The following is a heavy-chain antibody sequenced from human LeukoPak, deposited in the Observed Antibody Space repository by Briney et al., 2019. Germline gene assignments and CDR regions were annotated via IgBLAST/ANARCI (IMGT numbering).Heavy chain of an antibody. D-gene: IGHD3-22*01. Sequence: KPSETLSLTCTVSGGSISSNNYYWGWVRQPPGKGLEWIGSIYYSGSTYYNPSLKSRVTISVDTSKNQFSLKLNSVTAADTAVYYCARDGTLSSGDAFDIWGQGTMVTVSS. J-gene: IGHJ3*02. CDR2: IYYSGST. CDR3: ARDGTLSSGDAFDI. CDR1: GGSISSNNYY. V-gene: IGHV4-39*07.